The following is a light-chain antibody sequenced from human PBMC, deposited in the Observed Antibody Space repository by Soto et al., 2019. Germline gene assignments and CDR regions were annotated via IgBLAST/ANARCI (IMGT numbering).Light chain of an antibody. CDR2: DIN. CDR1: SSDAGNDIV. Sequence: QSALTQPASVSGSPGQSITISCTGTSSDAGNDIVGSWYRQHPGKAPKLMIYDINNRPSGVSNRFSASKSGNTASLTISGLQAEDEADYYCVSYTTSASYVFGTGTKVTVL. V-gene: IGLV2-14*01. CDR3: VSYTTSASYV. J-gene: IGLJ1*01.